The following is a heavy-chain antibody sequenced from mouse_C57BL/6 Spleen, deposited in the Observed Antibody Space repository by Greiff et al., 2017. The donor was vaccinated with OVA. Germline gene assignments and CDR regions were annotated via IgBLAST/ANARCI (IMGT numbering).Heavy chain of an antibody. CDR1: GYAFTNYL. CDR3: AREENFDV. CDR2: INPGSGGT. J-gene: IGHJ1*03. Sequence: QVQLQQSGAELVRPGTSVKVSCKASGYAFTNYLIEWVKQRPGQGLEWIGVINPGSGGTNYNEKFKGKATLTADKSSSTAYMQLSSLTSEDSAVYFCAREENFDVWGTGTTVTVSS. V-gene: IGHV1-54*01.